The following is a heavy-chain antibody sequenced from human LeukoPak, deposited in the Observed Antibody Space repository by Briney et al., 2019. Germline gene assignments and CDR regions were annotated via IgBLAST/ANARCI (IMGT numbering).Heavy chain of an antibody. D-gene: IGHD6-19*01. CDR2: ISGSGSRT. J-gene: IGHJ4*02. V-gene: IGHV3-23*01. CDR3: VRDRSGANADY. CDR1: GFTFSSYA. Sequence: GGSLRLSCAASGFTFSSYAMSWVRQAPGKGLEWVSTISGSGSRTYYGDSVKGRFTISRDKSKNTLYLQMNSLRAEDTAVYYCVRDRSGANADYWGQGSLVTVSS.